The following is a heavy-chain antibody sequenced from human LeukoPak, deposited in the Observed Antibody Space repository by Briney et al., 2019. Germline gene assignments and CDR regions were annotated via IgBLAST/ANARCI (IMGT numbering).Heavy chain of an antibody. J-gene: IGHJ4*02. CDR1: GFTFSDYW. CDR2: IKQDGGEK. V-gene: IGHV3-7*01. D-gene: IGHD2-8*02. CDR3: ARAGRYGTGCPDH. Sequence: HPGGSLRLSCAASGFTFSDYWMSWVRQAPGMGLGWVSYIKQDGGEKYYVDSVKGRFTISRDNARNSLYLQMDSLGLEDRAVYYCARAGRYGTGCPDHWGQGTQVTVSS.